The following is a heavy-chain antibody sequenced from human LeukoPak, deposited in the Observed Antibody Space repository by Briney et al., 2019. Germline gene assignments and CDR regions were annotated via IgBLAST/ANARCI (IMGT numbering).Heavy chain of an antibody. CDR1: GFTFSRHW. CDR3: ARRTSGAFAI. V-gene: IGHV3-7*02. Sequence: GGSLRLSCAASGFTFSRHWMSWVRQAPGKGLEGVAIIKTDGSEEDYVDAVKGRFTISRDNAKNCLYLQMNNLRAEDTAVYYCARRTSGAFAIWGQGTKVTVSS. J-gene: IGHJ3*02. CDR2: IKTDGSEE.